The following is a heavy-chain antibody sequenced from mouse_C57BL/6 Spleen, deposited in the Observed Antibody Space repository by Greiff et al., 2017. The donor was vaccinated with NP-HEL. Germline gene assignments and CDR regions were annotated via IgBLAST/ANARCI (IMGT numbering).Heavy chain of an antibody. V-gene: IGHV1-54*01. CDR3: AREEGGYYYFDY. CDR1: GYAFTNYL. D-gene: IGHD2-3*01. CDR2: INPGSGGT. J-gene: IGHJ2*01. Sequence: VQLQQSGAELVRPGTSVKVSCKASGYAFTNYLIEWVKQRPGQGLEWIGVINPGSGGTNYNEKFKGKATLTADKSSSTAYMQLSSLTSEDSAVYFCAREEGGYYYFDYWGQGTTLTVSS.